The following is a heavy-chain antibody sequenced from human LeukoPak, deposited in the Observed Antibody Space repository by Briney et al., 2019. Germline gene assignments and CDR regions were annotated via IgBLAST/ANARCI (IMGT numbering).Heavy chain of an antibody. D-gene: IGHD3-10*01. CDR3: ASMVRGVLIDY. V-gene: IGHV4-59*01. CDR1: GGFISSYY. CDR2: IYYSGST. J-gene: IGHJ4*02. Sequence: SETLSLTCTVSGGFISSYYWSWIRQPPGKGLEWIGYIYYSGSTNYNPSLKSRVTISVDTSKNQFSLKLSSVTAADTAVYYCASMVRGVLIDYWGQGTLVTVSS.